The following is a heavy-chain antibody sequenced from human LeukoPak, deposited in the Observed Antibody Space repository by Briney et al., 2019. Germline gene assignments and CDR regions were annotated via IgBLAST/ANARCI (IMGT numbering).Heavy chain of an antibody. Sequence: PGGSLRLSCAASGFPFNTYTVNWVRQAPGKGLEWVSSISSRSSDIYYAASVKGRFTISRDNAKNSLYLQMNSLRAEDTAVYYCARATASGSYYGGFDYWGQGTLVTVSS. V-gene: IGHV3-21*01. J-gene: IGHJ4*02. CDR1: GFPFNTYT. CDR2: ISSRSSDI. D-gene: IGHD1-26*01. CDR3: ARATASGSYYGGFDY.